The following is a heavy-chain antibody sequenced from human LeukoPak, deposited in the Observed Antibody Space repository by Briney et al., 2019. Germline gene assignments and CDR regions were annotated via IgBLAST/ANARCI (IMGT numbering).Heavy chain of an antibody. D-gene: IGHD5-24*01. V-gene: IGHV3-23*01. CDR3: AKGSRDSRPYYFDY. J-gene: IGHJ4*02. CDR1: GFTFSSYA. Sequence: GGSLRLSCSVSGFTFSSYAMHWVRQAPGKGLEWVTAIGGSGVYTWYADSVKGRFTISRDHSKNTLFLQMNSLRVEDTAIYYCAKGSRDSRPYYFDYWGQGTLLTVSS. CDR2: IGGSGVYT.